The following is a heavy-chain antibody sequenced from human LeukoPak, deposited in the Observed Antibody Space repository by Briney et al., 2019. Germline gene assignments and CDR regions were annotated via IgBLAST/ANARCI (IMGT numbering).Heavy chain of an antibody. Sequence: SETLSLTCAVYGGSFSGYYWSWIRQPPGKGLEWIGEINHSGSTNYNPSLKSRATISVDTSKNQFSLKLSSVTAADTAVYYCARLPYYYGSGSYSWGQGTLVTVSS. CDR3: ARLPYYYGSGSYS. CDR2: INHSGST. J-gene: IGHJ4*02. D-gene: IGHD3-10*01. CDR1: GGSFSGYY. V-gene: IGHV4-34*01.